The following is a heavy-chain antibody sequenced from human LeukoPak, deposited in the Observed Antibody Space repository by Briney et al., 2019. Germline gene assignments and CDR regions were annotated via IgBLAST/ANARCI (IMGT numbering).Heavy chain of an antibody. J-gene: IGHJ4*02. V-gene: IGHV1-24*01. CDR1: GYTLTELS. Sequence: ASVKVSCKVSGYTLTELSMHWVRQAPGKGLEWMGGFDPEDGETIYTQKFQGRVTMTEDTSTDTAYMELSSLRSEDTAVYYCATNLGGASITMIVRYFDYWGQGTLVTVSS. D-gene: IGHD3-22*01. CDR2: FDPEDGET. CDR3: ATNLGGASITMIVRYFDY.